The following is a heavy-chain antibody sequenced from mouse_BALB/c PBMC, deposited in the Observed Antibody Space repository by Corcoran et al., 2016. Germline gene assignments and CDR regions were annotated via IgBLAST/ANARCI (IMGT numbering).Heavy chain of an antibody. D-gene: IGHD3-3*01. CDR3: ARGTEWYFDV. CDR1: GYTFTEYT. J-gene: IGHJ1*01. CDR2: INPYNGGT. Sequence: EVQLQQSGPELVKPGASVKISCKTSGYTFTEYTMHWVKQSHGKSLEWIGLINPYNGGTSYNQKFKGKATLTVDKSSSTAYMELLSLTSEDSAVYYCARGTEWYFDVWGAGTTVTVSS. V-gene: IGHV1-18*01.